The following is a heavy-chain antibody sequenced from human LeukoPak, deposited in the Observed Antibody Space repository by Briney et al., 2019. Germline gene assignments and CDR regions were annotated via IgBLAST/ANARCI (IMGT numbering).Heavy chain of an antibody. Sequence: SETLSLTCTVSGGSISSYYWSWIRQPPGKGLEWIGYIYYSGDTNYNPSLKSRVTMSVDTSKNQVSLKLSSVTAADTAFYYCARDRSGSSGYYWYFDLWGRGTLVTVSS. J-gene: IGHJ2*01. CDR2: IYYSGDT. CDR1: GGSISSYY. CDR3: ARDRSGSSGYYWYFDL. D-gene: IGHD3-22*01. V-gene: IGHV4-59*01.